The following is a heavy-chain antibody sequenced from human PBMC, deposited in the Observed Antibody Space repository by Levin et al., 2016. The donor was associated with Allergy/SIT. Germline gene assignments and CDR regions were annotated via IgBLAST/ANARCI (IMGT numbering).Heavy chain of an antibody. V-gene: IGHV4-34*01. D-gene: IGHD4-11*01. CDR3: ARGRNYNIYYYYMDV. CDR2: INHSGST. J-gene: IGHJ6*03. Sequence: WIRQPPGKGLEWIGEINHSGSTNYNPSLKSRVTISVDTSKNQFSLKLSSVTAADTAVYYCARGRNYNIYYYYMDVWGKGTTVTVSS.